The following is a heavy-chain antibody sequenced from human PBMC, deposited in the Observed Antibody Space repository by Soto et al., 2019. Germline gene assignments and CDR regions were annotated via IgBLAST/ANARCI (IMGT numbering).Heavy chain of an antibody. CDR2: IYPGDSDT. V-gene: IGHV5-51*01. CDR3: ARLRASSGFPVG. D-gene: IGHD6-19*01. Sequence: PGEPLRLSCKGSGDRFASFWISWVRPLTGKGLEWMGIIYPGDSDTRYSPSFQGQVTISADKSISTAYLQWSSLKASDTAMYYCARLRASSGFPVGWGQGTLVAVSS. CDR1: GDRFASFW. J-gene: IGHJ4*02.